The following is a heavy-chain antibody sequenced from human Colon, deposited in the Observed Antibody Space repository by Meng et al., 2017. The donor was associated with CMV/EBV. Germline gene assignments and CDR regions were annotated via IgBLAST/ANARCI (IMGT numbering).Heavy chain of an antibody. D-gene: IGHD4-17*01. CDR2: ISSTGTFI. Sequence: GGSLRLSCAASGSTFDRYTMAWVRQAPGKGLEWVSSISSTGTFIHYADSVEGRFTIARDNAKTSLYLQMSSLRAEDTAVYYCAGVAYDYGDRHFAYWGQGALVTVSS. V-gene: IGHV3-21*01. CDR3: AGVAYDYGDRHFAY. CDR1: GSTFDRYT. J-gene: IGHJ4*02.